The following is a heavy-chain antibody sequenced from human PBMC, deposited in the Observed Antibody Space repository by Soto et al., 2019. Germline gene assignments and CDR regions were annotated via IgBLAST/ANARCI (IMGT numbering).Heavy chain of an antibody. Sequence: GGSLRLSCTASGFTFGDYAMSWFRQAPGKGLEWVGFIRSKAYGGTTEYAASVKGRFTISRDDSKSIAYLQMNSLKTEDTAVYYCTRDSSSRWLQHPGYYWGQGTLVTVSS. J-gene: IGHJ4*02. CDR2: IRSKAYGGTT. D-gene: IGHD5-12*01. CDR1: GFTFGDYA. V-gene: IGHV3-49*03. CDR3: TRDSSSRWLQHPGYY.